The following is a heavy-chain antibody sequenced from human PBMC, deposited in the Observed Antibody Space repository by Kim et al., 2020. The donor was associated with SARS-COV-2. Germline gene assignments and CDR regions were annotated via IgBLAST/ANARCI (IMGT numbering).Heavy chain of an antibody. D-gene: IGHD1-26*01. Sequence: ASVKVSCKASGYTFTGYYMHWVRQAPGQGLEWMGWINPNSGGTNYAQKFQGRVTMTRDTSISTAYMELSRLRSDDTAVYYCARDNLWEQSSGRGAFDIWGQGTMVTVSS. CDR2: INPNSGGT. J-gene: IGHJ3*02. CDR3: ARDNLWEQSSGRGAFDI. CDR1: GYTFTGYY. V-gene: IGHV1-2*02.